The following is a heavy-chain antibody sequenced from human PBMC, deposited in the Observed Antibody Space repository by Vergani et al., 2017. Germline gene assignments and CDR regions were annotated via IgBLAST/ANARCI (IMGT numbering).Heavy chain of an antibody. J-gene: IGHJ3*01. V-gene: IGHV4-61*02. CDR1: GGSISAGYYF. Sequence: QVQLQASGPGRVKPSQTLSLTCTMSGGSISAGYYFWSWIRQPAGKGLEWLGHISASGNASHSPSLKTRVSMSVDTSKNQFSLTVTSLTAADTAIYFCARRIGGYYSGGKVHPLRAYFDVGGRGTGVTVSS. CDR2: ISASGNA. CDR3: ARRIGGYYSGGKVHPLRAYFDV. D-gene: IGHD2-15*01.